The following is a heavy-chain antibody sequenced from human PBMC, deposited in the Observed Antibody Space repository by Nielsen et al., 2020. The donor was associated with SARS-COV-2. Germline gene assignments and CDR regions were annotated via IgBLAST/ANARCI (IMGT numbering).Heavy chain of an antibody. V-gene: IGHV3-33*01. CDR1: GFTFSSYG. CDR2: IWSDGSTN. D-gene: IGHD3-10*01. Sequence: GESLKISCAASGFTFSSYGMDWVRQAPGKGLEWVAVIWSDGSTNYYADSVKGRFTIARDNSKNTLYLQMNSLRAEDTAVYYCARRAGAGTNDYWGQGTLVTVSS. J-gene: IGHJ4*02. CDR3: ARRAGAGTNDY.